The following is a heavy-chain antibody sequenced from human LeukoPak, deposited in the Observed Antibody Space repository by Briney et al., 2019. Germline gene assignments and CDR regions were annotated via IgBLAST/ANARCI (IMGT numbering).Heavy chain of an antibody. Sequence: PGRSLRLSCAASGFTFDDYAMHWVRQAPGKGLEWVSGISWNSGSIGYADSVKGRFTISRDNAKNSLYLQMNSLRAEDTALYYCARDVGSGSYSSWGQGTLVTVSS. V-gene: IGHV3-9*01. CDR1: GFTFDDYA. J-gene: IGHJ4*02. CDR3: ARDVGSGSYSS. CDR2: ISWNSGSI. D-gene: IGHD3-10*01.